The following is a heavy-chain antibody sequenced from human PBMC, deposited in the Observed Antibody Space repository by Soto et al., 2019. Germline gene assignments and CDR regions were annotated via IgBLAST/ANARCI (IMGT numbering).Heavy chain of an antibody. CDR2: ISGSGGST. D-gene: IGHD6-19*01. J-gene: IGHJ4*02. CDR1: GFTFSSYA. V-gene: IGHV3-23*01. Sequence: GGSLRLSCAASGFTFSSYAMSWVRQAPGKGLEWVSAISGSGGSTYYADSVKGRFTISRDNSKNTLYLQMNSLRAEDTAVYYCAKGGREQWLVSGYYFDCWGQGTLVTVSS. CDR3: AKGGREQWLVSGYYFDC.